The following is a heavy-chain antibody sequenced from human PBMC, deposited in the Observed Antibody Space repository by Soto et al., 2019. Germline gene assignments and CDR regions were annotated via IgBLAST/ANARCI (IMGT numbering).Heavy chain of an antibody. CDR1: GFTFTTYA. D-gene: IGHD4-17*01. Sequence: EVQLLESGGGLVQPGGSLRLSCAASGFTFTTYAMTWVRQAPGKGLEWVSAVTDSGGRTYYADSVKGRFTISRDNSKNTLFLQMNSLRAEDTAVYYCARRRDYGDFLFDNWGQGTLVTVSS. J-gene: IGHJ4*02. CDR2: VTDSGGRT. V-gene: IGHV3-23*01. CDR3: ARRRDYGDFLFDN.